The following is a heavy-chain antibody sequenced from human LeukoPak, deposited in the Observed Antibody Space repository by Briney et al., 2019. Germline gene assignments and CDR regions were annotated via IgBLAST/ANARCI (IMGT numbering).Heavy chain of an antibody. J-gene: IGHJ5*02. D-gene: IGHD3-10*01. CDR3: ARCLAYGSGRFRWFDP. CDR2: ISAYNGNT. V-gene: IGHV1-18*01. CDR1: GYTFTIYG. Sequence: ASVKVSFKASGYTFTIYGISWVRQAHGQGLEWMGWISAYNGNTNYAQKLQGRVTMTTNTSTSTAYMELRSLRSDDTAVYYCARCLAYGSGRFRWFDPWGQGTLVTVSS.